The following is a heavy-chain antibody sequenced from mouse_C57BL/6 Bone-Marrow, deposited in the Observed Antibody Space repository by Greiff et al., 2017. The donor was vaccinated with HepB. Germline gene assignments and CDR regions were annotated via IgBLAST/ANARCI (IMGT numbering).Heavy chain of an antibody. CDR1: GYTFTSYW. V-gene: IGHV1-52*01. CDR2: IDPSDSDT. CDR3: ARSWDY. Sequence: LQQPGAELVRPGSSVKLSCKASGYTFTSYWMHWVKQRPIQGLEWIGNIDPSDSDTHYNQKFKDKATMTVDKSSSTAYMQLSSLTSGDSAVYYYARSWDYWGQGTTLTVSS. J-gene: IGHJ2*01.